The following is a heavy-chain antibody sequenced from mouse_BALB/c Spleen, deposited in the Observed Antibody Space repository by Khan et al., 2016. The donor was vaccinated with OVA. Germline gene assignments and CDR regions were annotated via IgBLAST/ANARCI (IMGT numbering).Heavy chain of an antibody. Sequence: VELVESGPGLVAPSQSLSITCTISGFSLTNYGVHWVRQPPGKGLEWLVVIWSDGSTTYNSALKSRLTISKANSKSQVCLKMNSLQTDDTAMYFCARQPYYHYNIMDYWGQGTSVTVSS. CDR2: IWSDGST. D-gene: IGHD2-10*01. CDR1: GFSLTNYG. J-gene: IGHJ4*01. V-gene: IGHV2-6-1*01. CDR3: ARQPYYHYNIMDY.